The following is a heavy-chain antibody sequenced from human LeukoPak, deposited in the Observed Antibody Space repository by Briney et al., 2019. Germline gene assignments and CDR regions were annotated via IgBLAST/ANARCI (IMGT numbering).Heavy chain of an antibody. CDR1: GFTFSSYW. CDR2: INSDGSST. D-gene: IGHD2-21*01. Sequence: PGGSLRLSCAASGFTFSSYWMHWVRQAPGKGLVWVSRINSDGSSTSYADSVKGRFTISRDKNSLYLRMNSLRVEDTAVYYCARNSLIAENYGYYYFSYMDVWGKGTTVTVSS. J-gene: IGHJ6*03. CDR3: ARNSLIAENYGYYYFSYMDV. V-gene: IGHV3-74*01.